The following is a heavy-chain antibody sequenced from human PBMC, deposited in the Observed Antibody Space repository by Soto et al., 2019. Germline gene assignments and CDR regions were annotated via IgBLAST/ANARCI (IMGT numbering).Heavy chain of an antibody. D-gene: IGHD3-10*01. CDR1: GFTFSTFG. CDR3: ASQIATGY. CDR2: ISYDGIAK. Sequence: QVQLVESGGGVVQPGRSLRLSCAASGFTFSTFGMHWVRQAPGKGLEWVALISYDGIAKYYADSVKGRFTISRDNSKNTLYLQMNSLIPEDTAMYYCASQIATGYWGQGTLVTVSS. J-gene: IGHJ4*02. V-gene: IGHV3-30*03.